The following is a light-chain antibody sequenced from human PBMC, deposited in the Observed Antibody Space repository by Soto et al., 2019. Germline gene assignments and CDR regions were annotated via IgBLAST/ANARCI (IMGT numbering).Light chain of an antibody. V-gene: IGKV1-5*01. Sequence: DIQMTQSPPTLSASVGDRVTITCRASQSISSWLAWYQQRPGKAPNLLIYDVSSLESGVPSRFGGSGSGTEFPLTISSLQPDDFATYYCQQYTNYPWTFGQGTKVEIK. CDR2: DVS. CDR3: QQYTNYPWT. J-gene: IGKJ1*01. CDR1: QSISSW.